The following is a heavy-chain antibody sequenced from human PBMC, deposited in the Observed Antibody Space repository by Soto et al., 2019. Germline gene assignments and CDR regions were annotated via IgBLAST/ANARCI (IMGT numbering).Heavy chain of an antibody. D-gene: IGHD6-13*01. J-gene: IGHJ6*02. V-gene: IGHV3-33*01. CDR3: AREDVGECIAAAGTRSCYYYYGMDV. CDR2: IWYDGSNK. CDR1: GFTFSSYG. Sequence: VQLVESGGGVVQPGRSLRLSCAASGFTFSSYGMHWVRQAPGKGLEWVAVIWYDGSNKYYADSVKGRFTISRDNSKNKLYLQMNSLRAEDTAVYYCAREDVGECIAAAGTRSCYYYYGMDVWGQGTTVTVSS.